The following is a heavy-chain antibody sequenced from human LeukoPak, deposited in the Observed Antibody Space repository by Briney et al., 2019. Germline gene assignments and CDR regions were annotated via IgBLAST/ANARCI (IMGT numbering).Heavy chain of an antibody. CDR3: AKDVSSGLPSGWFDP. CDR1: GFTFDDYA. J-gene: IGHJ5*02. V-gene: IGHV3-43*02. D-gene: IGHD6-19*01. Sequence: PGGSLRLSCAASGFTFDDYAMHWVRQAPGKGLEWVSLISGDGGSTYYADSAKGRFTISRDNSKNSLYLQMNSLRTEDTALYYCAKDVSSGLPSGWFDPWGQGTLVTVSS. CDR2: ISGDGGST.